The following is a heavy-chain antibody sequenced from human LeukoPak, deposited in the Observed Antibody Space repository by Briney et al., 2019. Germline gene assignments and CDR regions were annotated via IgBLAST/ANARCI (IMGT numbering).Heavy chain of an antibody. D-gene: IGHD3-16*02. CDR3: AKGGYYDYVWGSYRYEYYFDY. V-gene: IGHV3-23*01. CDR2: ISGSGGST. J-gene: IGHJ4*02. CDR1: GFTFSSYA. Sequence: GGSLRLSCAASGFTFSSYAMSWVRQAPGKGLEWVSAISGSGGSTYYADSVKGRFTISRDNSKSTLYLQMNSPRAEDTAVYYCAKGGYYDYVWGSYRYEYYFDYWGQGTLVTVSS.